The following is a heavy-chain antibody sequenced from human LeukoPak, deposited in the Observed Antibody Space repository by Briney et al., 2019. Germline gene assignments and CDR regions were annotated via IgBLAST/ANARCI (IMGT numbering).Heavy chain of an antibody. V-gene: IGHV4-59*08. CDR1: GGSISSYY. Sequence: SETLSLTCTVSGGSISSYYWSWIRQPPGKGLEWIGYTHYSGSTNYNPSLKSRVTISGDTSENRFSLRLSSVTAADTAVYYCARGGTAMAPIGYWGQGTLVTVSS. CDR3: ARGGTAMAPIGY. J-gene: IGHJ4*02. D-gene: IGHD5-18*01. CDR2: THYSGST.